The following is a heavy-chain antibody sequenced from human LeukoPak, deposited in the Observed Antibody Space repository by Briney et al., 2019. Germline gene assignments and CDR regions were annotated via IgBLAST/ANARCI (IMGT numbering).Heavy chain of an antibody. J-gene: IGHJ3*02. CDR2: IYYSGSN. CDR3: ARAPPYYDFWSGYQNLNAFDI. Sequence: PSETLSLTCTVSGGSISSGDYYWSWIRQPPGKGLEWIGYIYYSGSNYYNPSLKSRVTISVDTSKNQFSLKLSSVTAADTAVYYCARAPPYYDFWSGYQNLNAFDIWGQGTMVTVSS. V-gene: IGHV4-30-4*08. D-gene: IGHD3-3*01. CDR1: GGSISSGDYY.